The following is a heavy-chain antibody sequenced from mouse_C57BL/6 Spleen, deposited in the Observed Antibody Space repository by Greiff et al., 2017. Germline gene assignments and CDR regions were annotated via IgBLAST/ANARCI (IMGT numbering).Heavy chain of an antibody. CDR2: IHPNSGST. Sequence: QVQLKESGAELVKPGASVKLSCKASGYTFTSYWMHWVKQRPGQGLEWIGMIHPNSGSTNYNEKFKSKATLTVDKSSSTAYMQLSSLTSEDSAVYYCAIYYGNFLAYWGQGTLVTVSA. D-gene: IGHD2-1*01. CDR3: AIYYGNFLAY. V-gene: IGHV1-64*01. CDR1: GYTFTSYW. J-gene: IGHJ3*01.